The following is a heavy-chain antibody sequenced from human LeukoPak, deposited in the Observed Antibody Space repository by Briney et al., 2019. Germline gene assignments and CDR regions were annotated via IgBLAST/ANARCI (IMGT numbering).Heavy chain of an antibody. V-gene: IGHV3-23*01. CDR3: AESYGSETYYYYMDV. D-gene: IGHD3-10*01. CDR1: GFTFSNYA. CDR2: ISGSGDST. Sequence: GGSLRLSCAASGFTFSNYAMRWVRQAPGKGLEWVSGISGSGDSTYYADSVKGRFTISRDNPKNTLYLQMNSLRAEDTAVYYCAESYGSETYYYYMDVWGKGTTVTISS. J-gene: IGHJ6*03.